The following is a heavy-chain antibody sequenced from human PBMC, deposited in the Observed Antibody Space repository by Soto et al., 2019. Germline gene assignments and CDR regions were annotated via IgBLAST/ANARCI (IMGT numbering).Heavy chain of an antibody. CDR1: GGYISGYY. V-gene: IGHV4-59*01. CDR2: ISYSGST. CDR3: ARGLGERKKSFAY. D-gene: IGHD3-10*01. J-gene: IGHJ4*02. Sequence: SVTLCLTWTVSGGYISGYYWTWIRQPPGKGLEWIGYISYSGSTNYNPSLKSRVTISVDTSKNQFSLNLNSVTAADTAVYYCARGLGERKKSFAYWGPGTLVTVSS.